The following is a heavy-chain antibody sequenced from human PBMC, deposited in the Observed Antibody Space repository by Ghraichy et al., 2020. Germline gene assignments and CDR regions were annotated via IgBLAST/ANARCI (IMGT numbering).Heavy chain of an antibody. CDR1: GFTFSSYA. J-gene: IGHJ6*02. CDR3: AKDIGRQLTHFHYYGMDV. D-gene: IGHD5-18*01. Sequence: LSLTCAASGFTFSSYAMSWVRQAPGKGLEWVSTISNSGGSTYYADSVKGRFTISRDNPQNTLNLQMNSLRAEDTATYYCAKDIGRQLTHFHYYGMDVWGQGTTVTVSS. CDR2: ISNSGGST. V-gene: IGHV3-23*01.